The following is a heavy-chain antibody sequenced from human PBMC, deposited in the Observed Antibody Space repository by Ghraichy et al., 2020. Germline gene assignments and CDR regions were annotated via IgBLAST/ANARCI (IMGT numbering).Heavy chain of an antibody. CDR3: ARDRAYMRFDY. Sequence: GESLNISCEGTGFNFTISWMNWVRQVPGKGLEWVAGIKSDGSETFYADSVAGRFTISRDNDRNLAYLQMNRLRAEDTALYYCARDRAYMRFDYWGQGTLVTVSS. V-gene: IGHV3-7*03. CDR1: GFNFTISW. D-gene: IGHD3-10*01. CDR2: IKSDGSET. J-gene: IGHJ4*02.